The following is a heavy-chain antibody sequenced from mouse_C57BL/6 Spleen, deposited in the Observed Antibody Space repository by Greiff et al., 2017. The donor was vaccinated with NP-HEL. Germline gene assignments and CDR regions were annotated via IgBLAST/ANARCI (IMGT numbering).Heavy chain of an antibody. J-gene: IGHJ2*01. D-gene: IGHD3-1*01. Sequence: EVHLVESGAELVRPGASVKLSCTASGFNIKDDYMHWVKQRPEQGLEWIGWIDPENGDTEYASKFQGKATITADTSSNTAYLQLSSLTSEDTAVYYCTTFGGVDYWGQGTTLTVSS. CDR3: TTFGGVDY. V-gene: IGHV14-4*01. CDR1: GFNIKDDY. CDR2: IDPENGDT.